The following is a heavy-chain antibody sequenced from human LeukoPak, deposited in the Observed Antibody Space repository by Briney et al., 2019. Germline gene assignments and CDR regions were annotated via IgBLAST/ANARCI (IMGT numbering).Heavy chain of an antibody. CDR1: GFTFSSYW. Sequence: GGSLRLSCAASGFTFSSYWMHWVRQAPGKGLVWVSCINTDGSITMYAGSVKGRFTISRDNSKGTVYLQMNSLRPEDTAVYYCAKDDAWLQFGDWGRGTLVTVSS. CDR3: AKDDAWLQFGD. J-gene: IGHJ4*02. CDR2: INTDGSIT. D-gene: IGHD5-24*01. V-gene: IGHV3-74*03.